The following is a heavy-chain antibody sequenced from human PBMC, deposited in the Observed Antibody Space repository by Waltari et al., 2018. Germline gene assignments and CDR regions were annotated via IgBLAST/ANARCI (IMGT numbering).Heavy chain of an antibody. J-gene: IGHJ4*02. V-gene: IGHV3-74*01. CDR2: INSDGSNT. CDR3: ARTGYSNSRADC. Sequence: EVQLVDSGGGLVQPVGSLSLSCAASGFTFISPCMHLIRQAPGKGLVWVSRINSDGSNTAYADSVKGRFTISRDNAKNTLHLQMNSLRAEDTAVYYCARTGYSNSRADCWGQGTLVTVSS. CDR1: GFTFISPC. D-gene: IGHD6-13*01.